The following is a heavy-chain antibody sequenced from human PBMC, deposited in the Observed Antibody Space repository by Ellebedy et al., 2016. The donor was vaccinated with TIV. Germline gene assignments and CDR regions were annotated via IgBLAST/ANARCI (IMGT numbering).Heavy chain of an antibody. J-gene: IGHJ6*02. CDR3: ARAGGTGDWVSQPPPPGPDYYYYSMDV. CDR2: IFPMFDTA. V-gene: IGHV1-69*13. Sequence: AASVKVSCKASGGTFSNYAISWVRQAPGQGLEWMGGIFPMFDTANYAQKFQGRVRITADESTGTAYMELSSLRSEDTAVYYCARAGGTGDWVSQPPPPGPDYYYYSMDVWGQGTTVTVSS. CDR1: GGTFSNYA. D-gene: IGHD7-27*01.